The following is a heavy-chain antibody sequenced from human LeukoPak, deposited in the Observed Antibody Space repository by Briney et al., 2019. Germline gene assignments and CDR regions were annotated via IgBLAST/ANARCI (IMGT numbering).Heavy chain of an antibody. J-gene: IGHJ4*02. CDR1: GFTVSSDY. D-gene: IGHD5-12*01. Sequence: PGGSLRLSCAASGFTVSSDYMSWVRQAPGKGREWVSAISGSGGSTYYADSVKGRFTISRDNSKNTLYLQMNSLRAEDTAVYYCAKEPAEGATGLFDYWGQGTLVTVSS. CDR3: AKEPAEGATGLFDY. CDR2: ISGSGGST. V-gene: IGHV3-23*01.